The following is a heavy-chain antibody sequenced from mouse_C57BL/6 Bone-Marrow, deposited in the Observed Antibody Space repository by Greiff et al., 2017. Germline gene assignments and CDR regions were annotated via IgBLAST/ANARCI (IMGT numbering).Heavy chain of an antibody. D-gene: IGHD2-2*01. CDR3: ARYGYFDLFAY. J-gene: IGHJ3*01. CDR1: GYTFTSYD. CDR2: IYPRDGST. Sequence: QVQLQQSGPELVKPGASVKLSCKASGYTFTSYDINWVKQRPGQGLEWIGWIYPRDGSTKYNEKFKGKATLTVDTSSSTAYMELHSLTSEDSAVYFCARYGYFDLFAYWGQGTLVTVSA. V-gene: IGHV1-85*01.